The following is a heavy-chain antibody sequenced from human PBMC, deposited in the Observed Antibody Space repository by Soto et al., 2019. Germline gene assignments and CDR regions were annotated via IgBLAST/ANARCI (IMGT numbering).Heavy chain of an antibody. CDR2: IYYSGST. D-gene: IGHD3-22*01. CDR1: GGSISSGDYY. CDR3: ARGHYYDSSGWYNWFDP. Sequence: PLETLSLTCTVSGGSISSGDYYWSWIRQPPGKGLEWIGYIYYSGSTYYNPSLKSRVTISVDTSKNQFSLKLSSVTAADTAVYYCARGHYYDSSGWYNWFDPWGQGTLVTVSS. J-gene: IGHJ5*02. V-gene: IGHV4-30-4*01.